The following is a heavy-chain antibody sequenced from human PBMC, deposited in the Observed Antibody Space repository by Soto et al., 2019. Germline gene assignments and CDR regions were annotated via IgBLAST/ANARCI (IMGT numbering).Heavy chain of an antibody. CDR1: GFTFSNYW. J-gene: IGHJ4*02. D-gene: IGHD6-19*01. CDR3: ARGFGDGWYGGPDY. CDR2: ISRDGSEK. Sequence: EVQLVESGGGLVQAGGSLGLSCAASGFTFSNYWMNWVRQAPGKGLEWVAYISRDGSEKSYVDSVKGRFTISRDNAKKSLFLQMNSLRVEDTAVYYCARGFGDGWYGGPDYWGQGTLVTVSS. V-gene: IGHV3-7*01.